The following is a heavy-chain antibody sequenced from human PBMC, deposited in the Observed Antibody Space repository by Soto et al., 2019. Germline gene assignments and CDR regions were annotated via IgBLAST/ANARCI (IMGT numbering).Heavy chain of an antibody. CDR1: GFTFSNYG. CDR2: IGGSGGST. Sequence: QPGGSLRLSCAASGFTFSNYGMSWVRQAPGKGLEWVSVIGGSGGSTYYADSVKGRFTLSRDNSKNTVYLQMNSLRAEDTAVYYCAKDSPVGVPLLRDLHDWGQGTLVTVSS. V-gene: IGHV3-23*01. J-gene: IGHJ1*01. CDR3: AKDSPVGVPLLRDLHD. D-gene: IGHD2-15*01.